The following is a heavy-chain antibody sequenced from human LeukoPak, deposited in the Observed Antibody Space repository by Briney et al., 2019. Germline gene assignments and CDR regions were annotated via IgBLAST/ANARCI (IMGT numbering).Heavy chain of an antibody. Sequence: SETLSLTCTVSGGSISSSSYYWGWIRQPPGKGLEWIGSICYSGSTYYNPSLKSRVTISVDTSKNQFSLKLSSVTAADTAVYYCARDRYSYGYDYWGQGTLVTVSS. CDR3: ARDRYSYGYDY. CDR2: ICYSGST. V-gene: IGHV4-39*07. D-gene: IGHD5-18*01. J-gene: IGHJ4*02. CDR1: GGSISSSSYY.